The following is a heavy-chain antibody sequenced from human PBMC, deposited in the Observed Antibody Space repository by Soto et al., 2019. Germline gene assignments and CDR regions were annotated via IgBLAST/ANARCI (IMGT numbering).Heavy chain of an antibody. CDR1: GYTFISYD. J-gene: IGHJ4*02. CDR2: MNHNTGDT. CDR3: ARGDGYIFAY. Sequence: QVQLVQSGAEVKKPGASVKVSCKASGYTFISYDINWVRQATGQGLECMGWMNHNTGDTGYAQKFHGRVTMTRNTSINTANLELSSLRSDATAVYFCARGDGYIFAYCGQGTLVTVSS. V-gene: IGHV1-8*01. D-gene: IGHD5-12*01.